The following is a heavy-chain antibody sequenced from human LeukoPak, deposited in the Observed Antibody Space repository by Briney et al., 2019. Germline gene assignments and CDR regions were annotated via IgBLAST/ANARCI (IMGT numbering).Heavy chain of an antibody. CDR1: GYTFTSYG. D-gene: IGHD6-6*01. V-gene: IGHV1-18*01. Sequence: ASVKVSCKASGYTFTSYGISWVRRAPGQGLEWMGWISAYNGNTNYAQKLQGRVTMTTDTSTSTAYMELRSLRSDDTAVYYCAREPYSSSSVWLDPWGQGTLVTVSS. J-gene: IGHJ5*02. CDR2: ISAYNGNT. CDR3: AREPYSSSSVWLDP.